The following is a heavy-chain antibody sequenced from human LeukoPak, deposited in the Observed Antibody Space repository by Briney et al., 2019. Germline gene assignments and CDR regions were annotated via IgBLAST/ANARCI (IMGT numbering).Heavy chain of an antibody. Sequence: PGGSLRLSCAASGFTFSSYAISWVRQAPGKGLEWVSAISGSGGSTYYADSVKGRFTISRDNSKNTLYLQMNSLRAEDTAVYYCAKDFQHDFGDYHDAFDIWGQGTMVTVSS. V-gene: IGHV3-23*01. J-gene: IGHJ3*02. CDR2: ISGSGGST. CDR3: AKDFQHDFGDYHDAFDI. D-gene: IGHD4-17*01. CDR1: GFTFSSYA.